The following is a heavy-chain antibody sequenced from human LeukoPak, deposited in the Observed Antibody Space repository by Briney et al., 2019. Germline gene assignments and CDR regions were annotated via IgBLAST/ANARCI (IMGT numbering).Heavy chain of an antibody. Sequence: GASVKVSCKASGGTFSSYAISWVRQAPGQGLEWMGGIIPIFGTANYAQKFQGRVTITADKSTSTAYMELSSLRSEDTAVHYCARQLYSSPPYGMDVWGKGTTVTVSS. V-gene: IGHV1-69*06. CDR3: ARQLYSSPPYGMDV. D-gene: IGHD6-13*01. J-gene: IGHJ6*04. CDR1: GGTFSSYA. CDR2: IIPIFGTA.